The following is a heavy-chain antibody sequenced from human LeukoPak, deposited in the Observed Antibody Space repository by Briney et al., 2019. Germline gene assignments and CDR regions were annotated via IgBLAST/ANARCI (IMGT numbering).Heavy chain of an antibody. Sequence: QAGGSLRLSCAASGFSFSSYGMHWVRQAPGKGLEWVAAISASGSATSYADSVRGRFTISRDNSKSTTYLQMNSLRAEDTAVYYCARGSHCSSTSCYTSEYFQHWGQGTLVTVSS. CDR3: ARGSHCSSTSCYTSEYFQH. CDR2: ISASGSAT. J-gene: IGHJ1*01. D-gene: IGHD2-2*02. CDR1: GFSFSSYG. V-gene: IGHV3-NL1*01.